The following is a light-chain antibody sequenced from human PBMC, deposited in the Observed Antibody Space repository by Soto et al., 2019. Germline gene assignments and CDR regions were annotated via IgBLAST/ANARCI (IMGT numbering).Light chain of an antibody. CDR2: SNN. V-gene: IGLV1-44*01. CDR1: SSNIGSNT. J-gene: IGLJ2*01. Sequence: QSVLTQPPSASGTPGQRVTISCSGSSSNIGSNTVNWYQQLPGTAPKLLIYSNNQRPSGVPDRFSGSKSGTSASLAISGLQSEDEAEYYCAAWDGSLNNVLFGGGTKVTVL. CDR3: AAWDGSLNNVL.